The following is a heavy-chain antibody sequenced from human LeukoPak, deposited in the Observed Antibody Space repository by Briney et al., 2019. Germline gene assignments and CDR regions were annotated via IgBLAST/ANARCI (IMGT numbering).Heavy chain of an antibody. Sequence: SETLSLTCGVSGGSITSTNWRSWVRQPPGQGLEWIGEVSLSGLTNYNPSLSSRVIMALDTSKNHLSLHLTSVTAADTAVYYCSRENGAFSPFGYWGQGYLVTVLS. J-gene: IGHJ4*02. CDR2: VSLSGLT. D-gene: IGHD2-8*01. V-gene: IGHV4-4*02. CDR3: SRENGAFSPFGY. CDR1: GGSITSTNW.